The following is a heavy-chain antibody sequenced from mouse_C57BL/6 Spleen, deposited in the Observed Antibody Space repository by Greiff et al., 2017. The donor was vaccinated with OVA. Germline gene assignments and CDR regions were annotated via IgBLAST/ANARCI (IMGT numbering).Heavy chain of an antibody. Sequence: QVQLKESGAELAKPGASVTLSCKASGYTFTSYWMHWVKQRPGQGLEWIGYINPSSGYTKYNQKFKDKATLTADKSSSTAYMQLSSLTYEDSAVYYCARDYDYVYYAMDYWGQGTSVTVSS. CDR1: GYTFTSYW. V-gene: IGHV1-7*01. J-gene: IGHJ4*01. CDR2: INPSSGYT. D-gene: IGHD2-4*01. CDR3: ARDYDYVYYAMDY.